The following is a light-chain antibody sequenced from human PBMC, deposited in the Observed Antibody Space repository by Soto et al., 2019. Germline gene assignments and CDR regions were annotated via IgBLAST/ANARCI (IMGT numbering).Light chain of an antibody. CDR2: GAF. CDR1: PRFTKY. CDR3: QQYGSSPTWT. Sequence: EIVLTQSPATLSLSPGERATLSCRAGPRFTKYLFCYQQKPGQPPRLLIYGAFNRAAGIPARFSGSGSGTDFTLTISRLEPEDFAVYYCQQYGSSPTWTFGQGTKVDIK. V-gene: IGKV3-20*01. J-gene: IGKJ1*01.